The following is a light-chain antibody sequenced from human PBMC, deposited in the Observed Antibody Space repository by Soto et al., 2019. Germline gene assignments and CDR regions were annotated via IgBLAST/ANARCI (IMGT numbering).Light chain of an antibody. J-gene: IGKJ2*01. CDR3: QQYARPPYA. Sequence: EIVMTQSPATLSVSPGERATLSCRASQSVSSNLAWYQQKPGQAPRLLPYDASSRATGIPDRVSGSGSGTDFTLTISRLEPEDFAVYYCQQYARPPYAFGQGTKVDNK. V-gene: IGKV3-20*01. CDR1: QSVSSN. CDR2: DAS.